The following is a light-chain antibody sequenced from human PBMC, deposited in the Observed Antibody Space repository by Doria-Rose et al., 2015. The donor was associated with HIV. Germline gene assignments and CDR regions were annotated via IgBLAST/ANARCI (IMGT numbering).Light chain of an antibody. CDR3: QQYYDTPS. J-gene: IGKJ3*01. Sequence: DIRLTQSPESLGMSLGERATLNCKSNQSLLYTSKNYLAWYQQKPGQPPKWLIYWASTRQSDVPARFSGSVTGTDFTLTISSLEAEDVAVYYCQQYYDTPSFGPGTTVDIK. V-gene: IGKV4-1*01. CDR1: QSLLYTSKNY. CDR2: WAS.